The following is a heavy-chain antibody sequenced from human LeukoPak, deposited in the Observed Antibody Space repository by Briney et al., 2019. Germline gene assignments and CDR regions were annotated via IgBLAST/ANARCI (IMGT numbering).Heavy chain of an antibody. CDR2: INWNGGSI. CDR1: GFTFDDYG. V-gene: IGHV3-20*04. J-gene: IGHJ4*02. D-gene: IGHD1-26*01. CDR3: AAGGWGGNYFDY. Sequence: GGSLRLSCAASGFTFDDYGMSWVRQVPGKGLEWVSGINWNGGSIGYADSVKGRFTISRDNAKNTLYLQMNSLRAEDTAVYFCAAGGWGGNYFDYWGQGTLVTVS.